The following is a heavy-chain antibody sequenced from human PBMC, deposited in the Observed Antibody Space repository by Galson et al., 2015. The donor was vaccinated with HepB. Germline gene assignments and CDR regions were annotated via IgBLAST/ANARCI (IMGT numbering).Heavy chain of an antibody. J-gene: IGHJ6*02. CDR3: ATGAIDTDFYYYYYDMDV. V-gene: IGHV1-69*06. CDR2: IIPRFDTA. CDR1: GDTFSKYA. Sequence: SVKVSCKASGDTFSKYAINWVRQAPTQRLEWLGGIIPRFDTANYARKLQDRVTITADKFTSTAYMELHRLTSDDTAVYYCATGAIDTDFYYYYYDMDVWGQGTTVTASS. D-gene: IGHD7-27*01.